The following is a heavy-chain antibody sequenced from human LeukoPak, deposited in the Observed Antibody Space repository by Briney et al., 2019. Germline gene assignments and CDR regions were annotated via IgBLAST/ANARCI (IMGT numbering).Heavy chain of an antibody. D-gene: IGHD3-3*01. CDR3: ARHSGAPYDPDGAYFDY. CDR1: GGSISSSSYY. CDR2: IYYSGST. J-gene: IGHJ4*02. V-gene: IGHV4-39*01. Sequence: PSETLSLTCTVSGGSISSSSYYWGWIRQPPGKGLEWIGSIYYSGSTYYNPSLKSRVTISVDTSKNQFSLKLSSVTAADTAVYYCARHSGAPYDPDGAYFDYWGQGTLVTVSS.